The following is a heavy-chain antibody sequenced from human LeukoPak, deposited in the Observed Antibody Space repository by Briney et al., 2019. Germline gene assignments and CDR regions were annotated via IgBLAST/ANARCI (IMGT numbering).Heavy chain of an antibody. D-gene: IGHD3-9*01. J-gene: IGHJ4*02. CDR1: GFTFSNAW. V-gene: IGHV3-15*01. Sequence: GGSLRLSCAASGFTFSNAWMSWVRQAPGKGLGWVGRMKSKIDGGTTDYAAPVKGRFTISRDDSNNTLYLQMNSLKTEDTAVYYCTTLTHYDILTGYSPLKYWGQGTLVTVSS. CDR3: TTLTHYDILTGYSPLKY. CDR2: MKSKIDGGTT.